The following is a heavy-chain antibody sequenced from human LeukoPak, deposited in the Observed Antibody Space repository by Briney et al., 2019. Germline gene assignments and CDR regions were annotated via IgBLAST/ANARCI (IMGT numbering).Heavy chain of an antibody. V-gene: IGHV4-4*07. CDR3: ARQRRGGYSFHFDY. CDR2: IYTSGST. CDR1: GGSISSYY. J-gene: IGHJ4*02. Sequence: PSETLSLTCTVSGGSISSYYWSWIRQPAGKGLEWIGRIYTSGSTYYNPSLKSRVTISVDTSKNQFSLKLSSVTAADTAVYYCARQRRGGYSFHFDYWGQGTLVTVSS. D-gene: IGHD4-11*01.